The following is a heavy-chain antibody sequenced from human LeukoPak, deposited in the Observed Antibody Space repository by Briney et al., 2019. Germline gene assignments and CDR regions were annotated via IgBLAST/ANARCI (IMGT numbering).Heavy chain of an antibody. D-gene: IGHD6-13*01. CDR3: ARDQGITPAGTAY. J-gene: IGHJ4*02. CDR2: ISAYNGNT. V-gene: IGHV1-18*01. Sequence: ASVKVSCKASGYTFTNYDINWVRQATGQGLERMGWISAYNGNTNYAQKLQGRVTLTTDTSTNTAYMDLRSLRSDDTAVYYCARDQGITPAGTAYWGQGTLVTVSS. CDR1: GYTFTNYD.